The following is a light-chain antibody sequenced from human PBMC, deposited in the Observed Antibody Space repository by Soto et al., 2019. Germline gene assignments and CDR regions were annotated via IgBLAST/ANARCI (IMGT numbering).Light chain of an antibody. V-gene: IGKV1-5*03. Sequence: DIQMTQSPSNLSGSVGDRVTITCRASQTISSWLAWYQQKPGKAPKLLIYKASTLQSGVPSRFSGSGSGTEFTLTISSLQPDDFATYYCQHYNSYSEAFGQGTKVEL. J-gene: IGKJ1*01. CDR1: QTISSW. CDR3: QHYNSYSEA. CDR2: KAS.